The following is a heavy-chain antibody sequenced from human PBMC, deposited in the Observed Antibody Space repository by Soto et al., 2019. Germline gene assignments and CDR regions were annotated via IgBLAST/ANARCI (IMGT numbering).Heavy chain of an antibody. CDR3: ARRTVTTIYYCGMDV. Sequence: PSETLSLTCTVSGGSISSYYWTWIRQPPGKGLEWIGYIYYSGSTYYNPSLKSRVTISVDTSKNQFSLRLNSVTAADTAVYYCARRTVTTIYYCGMDVWGQGTTVTVSS. D-gene: IGHD4-17*01. CDR2: IYYSGST. CDR1: GGSISSYY. J-gene: IGHJ6*02. V-gene: IGHV4-59*01.